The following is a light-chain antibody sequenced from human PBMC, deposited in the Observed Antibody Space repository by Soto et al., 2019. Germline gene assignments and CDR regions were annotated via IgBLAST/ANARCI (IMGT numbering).Light chain of an antibody. CDR1: QSISNW. J-gene: IGKJ1*01. Sequence: DIQMTQSPSTLSASVGDRVSISCRASQSISNWLAWYQQKPGKAPKLLIYDASILETGVPSRFSGSGSGTEFTLAISSLQPEDFATYYCQQYNNYSWTFGQGTKVELK. CDR2: DAS. CDR3: QQYNNYSWT. V-gene: IGKV1-5*01.